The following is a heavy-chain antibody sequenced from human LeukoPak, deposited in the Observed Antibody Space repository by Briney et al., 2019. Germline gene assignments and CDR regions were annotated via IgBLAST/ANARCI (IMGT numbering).Heavy chain of an antibody. CDR2: IGTAGDT. V-gene: IGHV3-13*01. D-gene: IGHD3-9*01. CDR1: GFTFSSYD. CDR3: ARARRYYDILTGYQTTDAFDI. J-gene: IGHJ3*02. Sequence: GGSLRLSCAASGFTFSSYDMHWVRQATGKGLEWVSAIGTAGDTYYPGSVKGRFTISRENAKNSLYLQMNSLRAGDTAVYYCARARRYYDILTGYQTTDAFDIWGQGTMVTVSS.